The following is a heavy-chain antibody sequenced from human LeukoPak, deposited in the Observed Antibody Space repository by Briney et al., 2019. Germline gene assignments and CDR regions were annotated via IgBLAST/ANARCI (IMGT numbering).Heavy chain of an antibody. CDR1: GGSFSGYY. CDR2: INHSGST. J-gene: IGHJ4*02. D-gene: IGHD2-15*01. V-gene: IGHV4-34*01. CDR3: AREKADIVGISPFDY. Sequence: SAIMSLTCAAHGGSFSGYYWSWIRQPPGKGLEWIGEINHSGSTNYNPSLKSRVTISADTSNNQFSLQLSSVAAADAAVYSCAREKADIVGISPFDYWGRGTLVTVSS.